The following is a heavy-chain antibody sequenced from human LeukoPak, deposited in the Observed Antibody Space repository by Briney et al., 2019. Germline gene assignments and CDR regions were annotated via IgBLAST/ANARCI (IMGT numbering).Heavy chain of an antibody. CDR3: ARASGTDSSGYLQIDY. CDR2: INSDGGDT. Sequence: PGGSLRLSCAASGFTFSRSWMHWVRQAPGKGPVWLSRINSDGGDTTYADSVKGRFTISRDNAKNTVYLQMNSLRAEDTAMYYCARASGTDSSGYLQIDYWGQGTLVTVSS. D-gene: IGHD3-22*01. J-gene: IGHJ4*02. CDR1: GFTFSRSW. V-gene: IGHV3-74*01.